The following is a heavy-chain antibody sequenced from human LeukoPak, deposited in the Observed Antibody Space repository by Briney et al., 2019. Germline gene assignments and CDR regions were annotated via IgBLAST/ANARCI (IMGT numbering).Heavy chain of an antibody. CDR1: GFIFGNYY. CDR3: ARVRALAAFDAFDI. J-gene: IGHJ3*02. CDR2: IKQDGSEK. D-gene: IGHD2-15*01. Sequence: GESLRLSCEASGFIFGNYYMSWVRQAPGKGLEWVANIKQDGSEKYYVDSVKGRFTISRDNAKNSLYLQMNSLRAEDTAVYYCARVRALAAFDAFDIWGQGTMVTVSS. V-gene: IGHV3-7*01.